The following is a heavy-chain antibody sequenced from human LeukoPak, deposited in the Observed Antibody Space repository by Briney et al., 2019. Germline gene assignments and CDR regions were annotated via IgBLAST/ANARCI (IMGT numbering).Heavy chain of an antibody. Sequence: VSVRVSCKASGYTFTAYYINWVRQAPGQGLEWMGWINSDSGYTKYAQKFQGRVTMTRDTSISTVYMDLTRLTSDDTAVYYCARNFDMKGFDPWGQGTLVTVSS. D-gene: IGHD3-9*01. V-gene: IGHV1-2*02. CDR3: ARNFDMKGFDP. CDR1: GYTFTAYY. J-gene: IGHJ5*02. CDR2: INSDSGYT.